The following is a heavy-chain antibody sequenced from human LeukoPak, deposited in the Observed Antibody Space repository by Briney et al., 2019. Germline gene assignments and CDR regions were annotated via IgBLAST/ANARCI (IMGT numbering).Heavy chain of an antibody. V-gene: IGHV3-74*01. D-gene: IGHD3-10*01. Sequence: GGSLRLSCAASGFIFIRYWMHWVRQAPGKELVWFSRINIAGSITNSADSVKVRFTISRDNARDMLYLQMNGLRVEDTAIYYCARGPSVLGAIDNWGQGTLVAVSS. J-gene: IGHJ4*02. CDR1: GFIFIRYW. CDR3: ARGPSVLGAIDN. CDR2: INIAGSIT.